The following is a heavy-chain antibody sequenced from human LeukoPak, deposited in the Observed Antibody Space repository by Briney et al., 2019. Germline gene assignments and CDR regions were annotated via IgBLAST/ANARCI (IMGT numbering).Heavy chain of an antibody. CDR2: IWYDGSNK. J-gene: IGHJ4*02. D-gene: IGHD5-24*01. CDR1: GFTFSSYG. CDR3: ARDLGRWLQQLDY. V-gene: IGHV3-33*01. Sequence: GGSLRLSCAASGFTFSSYGMHWVRQAPGKGLEWVAVIWYDGSNKYYADSVKGRFTISRDNSKNTLYLQMNSLRAEDTAVYYCARDLGRWLQQLDYWGQGTLVTVSS.